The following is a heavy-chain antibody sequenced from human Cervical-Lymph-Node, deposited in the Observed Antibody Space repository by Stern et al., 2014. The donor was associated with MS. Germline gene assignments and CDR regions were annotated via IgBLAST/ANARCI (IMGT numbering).Heavy chain of an antibody. V-gene: IGHV3-11*01. J-gene: IGHJ4*02. Sequence: VQLVESGGGLVKPGGSLRLSCAASGFIFSDYYMSWIRQAPGKGLEWVSYISSSGSIKDYADSVKGRFTIFTDNAKNSLYLQMNSLRAEDTAVYYCASGHSSGWYYFDYWGQGTLVTVSS. CDR3: ASGHSSGWYYFDY. CDR1: GFIFSDYY. D-gene: IGHD6-19*01. CDR2: ISSSGSIK.